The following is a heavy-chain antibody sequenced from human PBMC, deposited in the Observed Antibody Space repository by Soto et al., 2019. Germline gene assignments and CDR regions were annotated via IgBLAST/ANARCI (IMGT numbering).Heavy chain of an antibody. V-gene: IGHV3-23*01. D-gene: IGHD1-1*01. CDR1: GFPFSSYA. Sequence: LRLSCAASGFPFSSYAMSWVRQAPGKGLEWVSGISGSGGITYYADSVKGRFTISRDNSKNTLYLQMNSPRADDTAVYFCAKSLSASPNYFFDSWGQGTLVTVSS. CDR3: AKSLSASPNYFFDS. J-gene: IGHJ4*02. CDR2: ISGSGGIT.